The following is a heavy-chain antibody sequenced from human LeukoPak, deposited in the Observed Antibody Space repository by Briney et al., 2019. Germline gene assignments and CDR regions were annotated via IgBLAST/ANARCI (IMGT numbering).Heavy chain of an antibody. CDR3: AKGRYSSTWCSDH. J-gene: IGHJ4*02. Sequence: GGSLRLSCVASGFTFSNYGMHWVRQAPGKGLEWVAVISYDGTNKYYADSVKGRFTIFRDYPKNTLFLQMSSLRAEDTAVYYCAKGRYSSTWCSDHWGQGTLVTVSS. D-gene: IGHD6-13*01. CDR2: ISYDGTNK. CDR1: GFTFSNYG. V-gene: IGHV3-30*18.